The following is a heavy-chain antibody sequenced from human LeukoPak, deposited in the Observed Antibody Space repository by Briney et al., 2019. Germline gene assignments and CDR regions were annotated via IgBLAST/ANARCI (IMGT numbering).Heavy chain of an antibody. CDR1: GFTFSSYA. CDR3: TKKRTTSVTDWFDP. J-gene: IGHJ5*02. D-gene: IGHD4-17*01. Sequence: GGSLTLSCTASGFTFSSYAMTWVRQAPGKGLECVSVMRGICTTTYYADSVEGRFTISRDNSKNTLFLQMNSLRVEETPTYYCTKKRTTSVTDWFDPWGQGTLVTVSS. V-gene: IGHV3-23*01. CDR2: MRGICTTT.